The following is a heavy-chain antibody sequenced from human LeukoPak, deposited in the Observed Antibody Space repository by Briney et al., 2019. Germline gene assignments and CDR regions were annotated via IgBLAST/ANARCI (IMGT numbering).Heavy chain of an antibody. CDR1: GGSFSGYY. CDR3: ARRGGYYYRFDY. V-gene: IGHV4-34*01. J-gene: IGHJ4*02. D-gene: IGHD3-22*01. Sequence: SETLSLTCAVYGGSFSGYYWSWIRQPPGKGLEWIGEINHSGSTNYNPSLKSRVTISVDTSKNQSSLKLSSVTAADTAVYYCARRGGYYYRFDYWGQGTLVTVSS. CDR2: INHSGST.